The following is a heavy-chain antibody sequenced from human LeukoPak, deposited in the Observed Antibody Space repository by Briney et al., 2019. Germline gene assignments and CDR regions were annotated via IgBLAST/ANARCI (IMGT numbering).Heavy chain of an antibody. CDR2: IYYSGVT. CDR3: AKVPSYDYSGSTRGSIDF. CDR1: GGSISSGSYY. V-gene: IGHV4-61*10. Sequence: SETLSLTCTVSGGSISSGSYYWSWIRQPAGKGLEWIGYIYYSGVTNYNPSLKGRLTISVDKNQFSLKLTSVTAADTAVYYCAKVPSYDYSGSTRGSIDFWGQGTLVTVSS. J-gene: IGHJ4*02. D-gene: IGHD3-22*01.